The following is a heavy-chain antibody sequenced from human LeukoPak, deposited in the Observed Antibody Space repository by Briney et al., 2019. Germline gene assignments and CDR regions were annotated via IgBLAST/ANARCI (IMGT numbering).Heavy chain of an antibody. CDR1: GFSFSNYW. J-gene: IGHJ4*02. D-gene: IGHD3-22*01. CDR3: AKYYDSSGY. CDR2: INTDGSTT. V-gene: IGHV3-74*01. Sequence: QTGGSLRLSCAASGFSFSNYWMHWVRQAPGKGLVWVSRINTDGSTTSYADSVKGRFTISRDNAKNTLYLQMNSLRAEDTAVYYCAKYYDSSGYWGQGTLVTVSS.